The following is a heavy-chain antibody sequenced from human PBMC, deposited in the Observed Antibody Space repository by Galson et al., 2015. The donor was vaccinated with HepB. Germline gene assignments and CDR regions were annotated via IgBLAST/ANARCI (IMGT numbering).Heavy chain of an antibody. V-gene: IGHV4-39*01. D-gene: IGHD3-3*01. Sequence: SETLSLTCTVSGGSISSSSYYWGWIRQPPGKGLEWIGSIYYSGSTYYNPSLKSRVTISVDTSKNQFSLKLSSVTAADTAVYYCASRVLRFLEWLSLDYWGQGTLVTVSS. CDR1: GGSISSSSYY. J-gene: IGHJ4*02. CDR2: IYYSGST. CDR3: ASRVLRFLEWLSLDY.